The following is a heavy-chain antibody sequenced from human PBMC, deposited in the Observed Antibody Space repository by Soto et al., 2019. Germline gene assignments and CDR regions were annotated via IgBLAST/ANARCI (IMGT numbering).Heavy chain of an antibody. Sequence: SVKVSCKASGGTFSSYTISWVRQAPGQGLEWMGRIIPILGIANYAQKFQGRVTITADKSTSTAYMELSSLRSEDTAVYFCARLTMVRGVIPDYYYYGMDVWGQGTTVTVSS. J-gene: IGHJ6*02. CDR3: ARLTMVRGVIPDYYYYGMDV. CDR1: GGTFSSYT. V-gene: IGHV1-69*02. CDR2: IIPILGIA. D-gene: IGHD3-10*01.